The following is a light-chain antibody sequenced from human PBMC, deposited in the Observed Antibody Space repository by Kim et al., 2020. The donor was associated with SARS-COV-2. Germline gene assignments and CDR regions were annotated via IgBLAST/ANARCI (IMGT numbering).Light chain of an antibody. Sequence: LSPGERATLSCRASQSVSNSYLAWYQQKPGQAPRLLIYGASSRATGIPDRFSGSGSGTDFTLTISRLEPEDFAVYYCQQCASSPVTFGQGTKLEI. J-gene: IGKJ2*01. CDR3: QQCASSPVT. V-gene: IGKV3-20*01. CDR2: GAS. CDR1: QSVSNSY.